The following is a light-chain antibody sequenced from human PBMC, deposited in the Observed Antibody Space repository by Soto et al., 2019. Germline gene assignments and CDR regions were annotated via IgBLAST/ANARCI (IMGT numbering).Light chain of an antibody. CDR1: SSNIGAGYD. J-gene: IGLJ2*01. CDR3: QSYDSSLSAYVV. CDR2: GNN. Sequence: QSALTQPPSVSGAPGQRVTISCTGSSSNIGAGYDVHWYQQLPGTAPKLLISGNNNRPSGVPDRFSGSKSGTSASLAITGLQAEDEADYYCQSYDSSLSAYVVFGGGTKLTVL. V-gene: IGLV1-40*01.